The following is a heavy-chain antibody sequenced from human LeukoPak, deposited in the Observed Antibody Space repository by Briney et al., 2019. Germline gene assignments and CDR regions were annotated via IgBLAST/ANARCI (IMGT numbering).Heavy chain of an antibody. Sequence: GASVKVSCKASGYTFTSYYMHWVRQAPGQRLEWMGAINPSGGSTNYAQKFQGRVTMTRDTSTSTVYMELSSLISDDTAVYYCAREIALAGKTFDYWGQGILVTVSS. J-gene: IGHJ4*02. D-gene: IGHD6-19*01. CDR2: INPSGGST. V-gene: IGHV1-46*01. CDR3: AREIALAGKTFDY. CDR1: GYTFTSYY.